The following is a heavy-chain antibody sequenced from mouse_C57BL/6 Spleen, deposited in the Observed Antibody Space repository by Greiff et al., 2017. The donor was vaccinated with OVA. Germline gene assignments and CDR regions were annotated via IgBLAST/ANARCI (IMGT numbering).Heavy chain of an antibody. CDR2: IDPSVSYT. V-gene: IGHV1-59*01. CDR3: ARGSCYGGGYLDY. D-gene: IGHD1-1*02. Sequence: QVQLQQPGAELVRPGTSVTLSCTASGYTFTSYWMHWVQQRPGQGLEWIGVIDPSVSYTNYNQNFKGKATLTVDTSSSTAYMQLSSLTSEDSAVYYGARGSCYGGGYLDYWGQGTTLTVSS. J-gene: IGHJ2*01. CDR1: GYTFTSYW.